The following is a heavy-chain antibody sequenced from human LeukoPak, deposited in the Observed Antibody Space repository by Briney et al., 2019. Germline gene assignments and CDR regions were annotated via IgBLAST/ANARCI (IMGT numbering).Heavy chain of an antibody. J-gene: IGHJ4*02. V-gene: IGHV3-21*01. CDR2: ISSSGSNI. Sequence: GGSLRLSCAASGFTFSSYSMNWVRQAPGKGLEWVSSISSSGSNIYYADSVKGRFTISRDNAKNSLYLQMNSLRAEDTAVYYCARGELVGLYGDIVDYWGQGTLVTVFS. CDR1: GFTFSSYS. D-gene: IGHD4-17*01. CDR3: ARGELVGLYGDIVDY.